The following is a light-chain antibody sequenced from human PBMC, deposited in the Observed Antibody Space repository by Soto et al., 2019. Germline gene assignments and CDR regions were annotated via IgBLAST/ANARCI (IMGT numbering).Light chain of an antibody. CDR3: QQYDNLPLT. V-gene: IGKV1-33*01. J-gene: IGKJ4*01. CDR1: QDISNY. CDR2: DAS. Sequence: DIQMTQSPSSLSASEGDRVTITCQASQDISNYLNWYQQKPGKAPKLLIYDASNLETGVPSRFSGSGSGTNFTFTISSLQAEDIATYYCQQYDNLPLTFGGGTKVEIK.